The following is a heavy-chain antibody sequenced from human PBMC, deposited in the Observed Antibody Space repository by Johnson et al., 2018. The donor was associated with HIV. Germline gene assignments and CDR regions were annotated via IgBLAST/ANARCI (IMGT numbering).Heavy chain of an antibody. CDR2: ISSSGSTI. Sequence: QVQLVESGGGVVRPGGSLRLSCAASGFTFSDYYMSWIRQAPGKGLEWVSYISSSGSTIYYADSVKGRFTISRDNAKNSLYLQMNSLRAEDTALYYCARDRGTVTTAQMAFDIWGQGTMVTVSS. CDR3: ARDRGTVTTAQMAFDI. V-gene: IGHV3-11*01. D-gene: IGHD4-17*01. CDR1: GFTFSDYY. J-gene: IGHJ3*02.